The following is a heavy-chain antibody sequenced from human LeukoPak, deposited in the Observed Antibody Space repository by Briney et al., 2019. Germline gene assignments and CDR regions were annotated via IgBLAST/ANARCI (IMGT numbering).Heavy chain of an antibody. CDR2: IRSKAYGGTT. CDR1: GFTFGDYA. CDR3: TREVPSYYDSSGYTDY. V-gene: IGHV3-49*04. D-gene: IGHD3-22*01. J-gene: IGHJ4*02. Sequence: QPGRSLRLSCTASGFTFGDYAMSWVRQAPGKGLEWVGFIRSKAYGGTTEYAASVKGRFTISRDDSKSIAYLQMNSLKTEDTAVYYCTREVPSYYDSSGYTDYWGQGTLVTVSS.